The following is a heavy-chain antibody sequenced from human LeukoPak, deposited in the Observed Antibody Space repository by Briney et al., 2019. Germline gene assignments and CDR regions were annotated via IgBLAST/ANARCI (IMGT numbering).Heavy chain of an antibody. Sequence: GGSLRLSCVGAGLSNADYGMSWVRQVPGKGLEWVSGIDLSGAASEYADSVKGRFTISRDNAKNSLYLQMNTLRPEDTGVYYCARDLSATWYSLGYWGQGTLVTVSS. V-gene: IGHV3-20*04. D-gene: IGHD2-21*02. CDR2: IDLSGAAS. CDR1: GLSNADYG. CDR3: ARDLSATWYSLGY. J-gene: IGHJ4*02.